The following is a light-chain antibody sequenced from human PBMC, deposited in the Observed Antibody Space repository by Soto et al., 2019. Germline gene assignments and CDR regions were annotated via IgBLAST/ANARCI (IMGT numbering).Light chain of an antibody. J-gene: IGKJ4*01. CDR1: QVILTY. Sequence: SHVTESPSSLSAAVGDRVTITCRVSQVILTYLNSFQSKAGNVLEVLKYEAFGVRSGVPSRFTGSGSATGIVLSISILQREDVGSYFGKQTLFPDVSLGGGIKVDI. CDR3: KQTLFPDVS. V-gene: IGKV1-39*01. CDR2: EAF.